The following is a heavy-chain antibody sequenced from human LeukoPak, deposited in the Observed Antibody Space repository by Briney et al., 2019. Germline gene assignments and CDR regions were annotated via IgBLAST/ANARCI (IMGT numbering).Heavy chain of an antibody. CDR2: ISWNSGSI. J-gene: IGHJ4*02. CDR3: AKDIGADYDSSGYQGIDY. D-gene: IGHD3-22*01. V-gene: IGHV3-9*01. CDR1: GFTFSSYA. Sequence: PGGSLRLSCAASGFTFSSYAMHWVRQAPGKGLEWVSGISWNSGSIGYADSVKGRFTISRDNAKNSLYLQMNSLRAEDTALYYCAKDIGADYDSSGYQGIDYWGQGTLVTVSS.